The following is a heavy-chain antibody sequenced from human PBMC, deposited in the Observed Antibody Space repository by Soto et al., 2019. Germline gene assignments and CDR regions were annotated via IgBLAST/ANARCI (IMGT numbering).Heavy chain of an antibody. CDR2: IIPILGIA. J-gene: IGHJ4*02. Sequence: ASVKVSCKASGGTFSSYTISWVRQAPGQGLEWMGRIIPILGIANYAQKFQGRVTITADKSTSTAYMELSSLRSEDTAVYYCAKDPLTVTPYFDYWGQGTLVTVSS. CDR3: AKDPLTVTPYFDY. D-gene: IGHD4-17*01. V-gene: IGHV1-69*04. CDR1: GGTFSSYT.